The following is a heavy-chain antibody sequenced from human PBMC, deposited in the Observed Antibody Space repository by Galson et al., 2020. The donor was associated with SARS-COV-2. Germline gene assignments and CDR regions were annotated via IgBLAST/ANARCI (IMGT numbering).Heavy chain of an antibody. CDR3: ARCGDTYGPGDS. CDR2: ISGSGKTT. Sequence: TGGSLRLSCAASGFTFNFYAMTWVRQPPPPGLEWVSGISGSGKTTSYADSVKGQFTISRDNSKNTLYLQLNSLTLDDTATYYCARCGDTYGPGDSWGQGTLVTVSS. CDR1: GFTFNFYA. D-gene: IGHD5-18*01. V-gene: IGHV3-23*01. J-gene: IGHJ4*02.